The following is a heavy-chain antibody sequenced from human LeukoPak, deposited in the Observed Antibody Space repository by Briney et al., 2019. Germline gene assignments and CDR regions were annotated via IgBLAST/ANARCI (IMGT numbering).Heavy chain of an antibody. CDR1: GGTFSSYT. Sequence: SVKVSCKASGGTFSSYTISWVRQAPGQGLEWMGRIIPILGIANYAQKFQGRVTITADKSTSTDYMELSSLRSEDTAVYYCACPWITFGGVRFDPWGQGTLVTVSS. CDR3: ACPWITFGGVRFDP. D-gene: IGHD3-16*01. J-gene: IGHJ5*02. CDR2: IIPILGIA. V-gene: IGHV1-69*02.